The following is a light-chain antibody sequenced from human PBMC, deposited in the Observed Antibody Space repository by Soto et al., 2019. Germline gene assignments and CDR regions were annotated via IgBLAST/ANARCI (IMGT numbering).Light chain of an antibody. J-gene: IGKJ4*01. CDR2: DVS. CDR1: QTVSTF. CDR3: HQRGSWPLT. Sequence: EIVLTQSPPTLSLSPGERATLSCRASQTVSTFLAWYQQKPGQAPRLLIYDVSSRAAGFPARFSGSGSGTDFTLTISSLEPEDSAVYYCHQRGSWPLTFGGGTKVEIK. V-gene: IGKV3-11*01.